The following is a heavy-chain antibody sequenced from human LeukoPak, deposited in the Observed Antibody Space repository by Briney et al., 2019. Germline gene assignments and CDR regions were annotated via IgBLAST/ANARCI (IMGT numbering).Heavy chain of an antibody. Sequence: PSETLSLTCTVSGGSISSYYWSWIRQPPGKGLEWIGNIHYRGSTNYTPSFKSRVTMSVDTSKTQFSLRLTSATAADTAMYFCARLKLHYYGSGSYAFDVWGQGKMVAVSS. J-gene: IGHJ3*01. CDR1: GGSISSYY. V-gene: IGHV4-59*08. CDR3: ARLKLHYYGSGSYAFDV. D-gene: IGHD3-10*01. CDR2: IHYRGST.